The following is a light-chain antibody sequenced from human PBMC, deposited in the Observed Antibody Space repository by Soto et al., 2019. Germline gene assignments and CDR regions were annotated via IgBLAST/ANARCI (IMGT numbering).Light chain of an antibody. V-gene: IGKV3-15*01. CDR3: QQYNNWPHRK. J-gene: IGKJ1*01. CDR2: GAS. Sequence: EIVMTQSPATLSVSPGERATLSCRASQSVSSNLAWYQQKPGQAPRLLIYGASTRATGIPARFSGSGSGTEFTLTISSLQSEDFAVYYRQQYNNWPHRKFGQGTKV. CDR1: QSVSSN.